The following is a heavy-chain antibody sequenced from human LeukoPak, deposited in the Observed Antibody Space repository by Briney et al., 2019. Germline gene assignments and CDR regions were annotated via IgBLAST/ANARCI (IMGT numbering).Heavy chain of an antibody. CDR1: GGSVSSTTYF. CDR3: AKDILGATGYFDY. V-gene: IGHV4-39*02. Sequence: SETLSLTCTVSGGSVSSTTYFWSWIRQPPGKGLEWIASINYSGSTYYNPSLKSRVTISVDTSENQFSLKLSSVTAADTAVYYCAKDILGATGYFDYWGHGTLVTVSS. D-gene: IGHD1-26*01. CDR2: INYSGST. J-gene: IGHJ4*01.